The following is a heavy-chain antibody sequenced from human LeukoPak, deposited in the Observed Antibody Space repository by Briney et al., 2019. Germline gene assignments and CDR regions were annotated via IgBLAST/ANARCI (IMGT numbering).Heavy chain of an antibody. V-gene: IGHV3-74*01. Sequence: GGSLRLSCAASGFTFSSYWMHWVRQAPGKGLVGVSRINDDGRSTSYADSVKGRFTISRDNSKNTLYLQMNSLRAEDTAVYYCAKDLSAQWLVRANWFDPWGQGTLVTVSS. CDR1: GFTFSSYW. J-gene: IGHJ5*02. CDR3: AKDLSAQWLVRANWFDP. CDR2: INDDGRST. D-gene: IGHD6-19*01.